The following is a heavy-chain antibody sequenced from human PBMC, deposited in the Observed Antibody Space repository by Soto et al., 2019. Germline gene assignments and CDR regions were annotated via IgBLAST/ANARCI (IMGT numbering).Heavy chain of an antibody. V-gene: IGHV3-30*04. CDR3: AKDSYRGDVVLTPAPYGNDY. Sequence: PGGSLRLSCAASEFTFKTDAMHWVRQAPGKGLAWVALISFDGNRKHYADSVRGRFTISRDNSKNTLYLQMNSLRTDDTAIYYCAKDSYRGDVVLTPAPYGNDYWGRGTLVTVSS. CDR2: ISFDGNRK. D-gene: IGHD2-2*01. CDR1: EFTFKTDA. J-gene: IGHJ4*02.